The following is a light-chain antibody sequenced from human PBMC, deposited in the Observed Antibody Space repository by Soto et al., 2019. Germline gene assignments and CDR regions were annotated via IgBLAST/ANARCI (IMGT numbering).Light chain of an antibody. Sequence: QSVLTQPPSVSGAPGQRVTISCTGSSPHIGAGYDVNWYQQLPGTAPKLLIYGNSNRPSGVPDRFSGSKSGTSASLAITGLQAEDEADYYCQSYDSSLSGVVFGGGTKLTVL. CDR3: QSYDSSLSGVV. J-gene: IGLJ2*01. CDR2: GNS. CDR1: SPHIGAGYD. V-gene: IGLV1-40*01.